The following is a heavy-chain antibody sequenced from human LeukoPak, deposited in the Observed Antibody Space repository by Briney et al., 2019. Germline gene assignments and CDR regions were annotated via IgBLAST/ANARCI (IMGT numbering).Heavy chain of an antibody. CDR1: GFTFTTYW. D-gene: IGHD1-26*01. Sequence: GGSLRLSCAASGFTFTTYWMHWVRQAPGQGLVWVSRINSDGSSTSYADSVKGRFTISRDNAKNSLYLQMNSLRAEDTAVYYCARGRPGGGYWGQGTLVTVSS. CDR3: ARGRPGGGY. CDR2: INSDGSST. V-gene: IGHV3-74*01. J-gene: IGHJ4*02.